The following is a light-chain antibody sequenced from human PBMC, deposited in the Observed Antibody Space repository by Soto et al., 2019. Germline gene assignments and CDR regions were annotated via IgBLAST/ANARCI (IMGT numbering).Light chain of an antibody. CDR1: SSDVGGFNY. V-gene: IGLV2-14*03. Sequence: QYALTQPASVSGSPGQSITISCTGTSSDVGGFNYVSWYQQHPGKAPKLMIYDVTNRPSGVSYRFSGSKSGNTATLTISGLQAEDEADYYCKSYTSSSTYVFGTGTKLTVL. J-gene: IGLJ1*01. CDR2: DVT. CDR3: KSYTSSSTYV.